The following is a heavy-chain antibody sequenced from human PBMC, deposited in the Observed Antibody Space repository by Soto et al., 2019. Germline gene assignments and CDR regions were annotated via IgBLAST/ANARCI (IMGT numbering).Heavy chain of an antibody. J-gene: IGHJ6*03. CDR2: IIPIQNKA. D-gene: IGHD2-15*01. CDR1: GGSFMSYS. Sequence: QVHLEQSGAELKKPGSSVKVSCEASGGSFMSYSFTWVRQAPGQGLEWMGRIIPIQNKANYALKFQDRVTITADRSTRTVYMELRSLRPEETDVYSYEKSVLLVDHAYMYVWGKGTTVTGSS. CDR3: EKSVLLVDHAYMYV. V-gene: IGHV1-69*02.